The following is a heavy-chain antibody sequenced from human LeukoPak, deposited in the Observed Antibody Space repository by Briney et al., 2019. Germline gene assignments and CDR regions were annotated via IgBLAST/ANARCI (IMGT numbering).Heavy chain of an antibody. Sequence: GGSLRLSCSASGFTFKSYAMHWVRQAPGKGLEYVSSINTNGANTYYADSVKGRFTISRDNAKNSLYLQMNSLRDEDTAFYYCAKVESYSYGYFDYWGQGTLVTVSS. CDR3: AKVESYSYGYFDY. CDR1: GFTFKSYA. D-gene: IGHD5-18*01. J-gene: IGHJ4*02. CDR2: INTNGANT. V-gene: IGHV3-64*04.